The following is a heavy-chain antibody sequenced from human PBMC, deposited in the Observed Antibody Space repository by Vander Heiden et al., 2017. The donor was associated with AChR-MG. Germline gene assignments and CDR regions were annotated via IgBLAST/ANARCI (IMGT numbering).Heavy chain of an antibody. CDR3: ARDAPYYDFWSGYFHYYYYMDV. V-gene: IGHV4-4*07. J-gene: IGHJ6*03. Sequence: QVQLQESGSGLVKPSETLSLTCTVSGRSISRYHWRWIRQPAGKGLEWIGRIYTSGSTNYNPSLKSRVTMSVETSKNQFSLKLSSVTAADTAVYYCARDAPYYDFWSGYFHYYYYMDVWGKGTTVTVSS. CDR2: IYTSGST. D-gene: IGHD3-3*01. CDR1: GRSISRYH.